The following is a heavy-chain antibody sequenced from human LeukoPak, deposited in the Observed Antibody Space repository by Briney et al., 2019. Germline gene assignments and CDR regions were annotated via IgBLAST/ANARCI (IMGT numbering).Heavy chain of an antibody. J-gene: IGHJ3*02. CDR3: AREIPSIAAPSAAFDI. Sequence: SETLSLTCTVSGGSISSSSYYWGWIRQPPGKGLEWIGSIYYSGSTYYNPSLKSRVTISVDTSKNQFSLKLSSVTAADTAVYYCAREIPSIAAPSAAFDIWGQGTMVTVSS. CDR2: IYYSGST. CDR1: GGSISSSSYY. V-gene: IGHV4-39*07. D-gene: IGHD6-6*01.